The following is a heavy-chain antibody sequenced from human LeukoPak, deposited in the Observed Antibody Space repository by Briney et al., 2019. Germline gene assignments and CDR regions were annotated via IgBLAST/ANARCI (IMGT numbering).Heavy chain of an antibody. CDR3: ARVLSGYYFDY. CDR1: GYTFTNYA. D-gene: IGHD6-25*01. V-gene: IGHV1-3*01. J-gene: IGHJ4*02. CDR2: INAGNGNT. Sequence: PVASVKVSCTASGYTFTNYAMHWVRQAPGQRLEWMGWINAGNGNTKYSQKFQGRVTITRDTSASTAYMELSSLRSEDTAVYYCARVLSGYYFDYWGQGTLVTVSS.